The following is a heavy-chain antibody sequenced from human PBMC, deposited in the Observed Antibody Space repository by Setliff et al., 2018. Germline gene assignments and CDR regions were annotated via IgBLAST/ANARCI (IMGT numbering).Heavy chain of an antibody. J-gene: IGHJ6*02. CDR1: GGSVSPYF. CDR2: IYHNGNT. Sequence: KTSETLSLTCTVSGGSVSPYFWSWIRQPPGKGLQWIGYIYHNGNTNFNPSLKSRVNMSIDTSKNQFALNLKSVTAADTAVYYCARDRTAYSYGLDVWGQGTTGTVSS. D-gene: IGHD5-18*01. CDR3: ARDRTAYSYGLDV. V-gene: IGHV4-59*02.